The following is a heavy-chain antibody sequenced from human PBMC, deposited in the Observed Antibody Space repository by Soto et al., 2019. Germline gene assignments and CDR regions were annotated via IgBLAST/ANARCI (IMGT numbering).Heavy chain of an antibody. Sequence: EVQLLESGGGLVQPGGSLTPSCAASGFTFSSYAMSWVRQAPGKGLEWVSGISGSGGNTYYADFVKGRFTISRDNSKNTLYLQMNTLRAEDTAVYYCAKGREGFGNDAFDIWGQGTMVTVSS. CDR2: ISGSGGNT. V-gene: IGHV3-23*01. D-gene: IGHD3-10*01. CDR3: AKGREGFGNDAFDI. CDR1: GFTFSSYA. J-gene: IGHJ3*02.